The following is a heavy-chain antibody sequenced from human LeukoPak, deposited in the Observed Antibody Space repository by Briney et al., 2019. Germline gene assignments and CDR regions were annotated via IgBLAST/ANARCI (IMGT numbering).Heavy chain of an antibody. V-gene: IGHV3-53*01. CDR3: ARDKAGNRYFDS. J-gene: IGHJ4*02. D-gene: IGHD6-19*01. CDR2: VYSGGST. CDR1: GFTVSSNY. Sequence: GGSLRLSCAASGFTVSSNYMSWVRQAPGKGLDWVSIVYSGGSTYYADSVKGRFTISRDNSKNTLYLQLNSLRAEDTAVYYCARDKAGNRYFDSWGQGTLVTVSS.